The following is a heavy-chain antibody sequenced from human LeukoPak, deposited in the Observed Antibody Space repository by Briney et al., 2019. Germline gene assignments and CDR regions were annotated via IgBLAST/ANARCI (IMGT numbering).Heavy chain of an antibody. CDR3: AKDSGIGESIPFDY. J-gene: IGHJ4*02. Sequence: GGSLRLSCVASGFTFSSYWIHWVRQALGKGLEWVSAISGSGGSTYYADSVKGRFTISRDNSKNTLYLQMNSLRAEDTAVYYCAKDSGIGESIPFDYWGQGTLDTVSS. V-gene: IGHV3-23*01. D-gene: IGHD3-10*01. CDR1: GFTFSSYW. CDR2: ISGSGGST.